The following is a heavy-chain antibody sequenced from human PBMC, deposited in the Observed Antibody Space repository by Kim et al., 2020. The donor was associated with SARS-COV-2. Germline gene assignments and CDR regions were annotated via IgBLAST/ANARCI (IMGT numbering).Heavy chain of an antibody. CDR3: ARDSGYDSPHHQYYYYGMDV. J-gene: IGHJ6*02. D-gene: IGHD5-12*01. Sequence: GGSLRLSCAASGFTVSSNYMSWVRQAPGKGLEWVSVIYSGGSTYYADSVKGRFTISRDNSKNTLYLQMNSLRAEDTAVYYCARDSGYDSPHHQYYYYGMDVWGQGTTVTVSS. CDR2: IYSGGST. V-gene: IGHV3-66*01. CDR1: GFTVSSNY.